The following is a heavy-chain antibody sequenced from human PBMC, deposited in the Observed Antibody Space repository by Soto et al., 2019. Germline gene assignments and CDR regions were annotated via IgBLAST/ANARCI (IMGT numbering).Heavy chain of an antibody. J-gene: IGHJ4*02. CDR1: GFTFSGSA. CDR3: ARGVYDLWNGHPKELAY. V-gene: IGHV3-73*02. Sequence: EVQLVESGGGLVQPGGSLKLSCAASGFTFSGSAMDWVRQASGKGLEWVGRIRSKANNYATTYVVSVNGRFTISRDDSRNTAYLQMNSLTAEDTAVYYCARGVYDLWNGHPKELAYWGQGTVVTVSS. CDR2: IRSKANNYAT. D-gene: IGHD3-3*01.